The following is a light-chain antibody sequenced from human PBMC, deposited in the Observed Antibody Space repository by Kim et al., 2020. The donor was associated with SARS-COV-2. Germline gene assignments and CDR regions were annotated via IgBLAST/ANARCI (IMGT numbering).Light chain of an antibody. CDR2: DAS. Sequence: SPGESAPPSCRASQSVSSSLAWYQQNPGQAPRLLIYDASNRATGIPARFSGSGSVTDFTLTISSLEPEDFAVYYCQQRSNWPLITFGQGTRLEIK. CDR3: QQRSNWPLIT. J-gene: IGKJ5*01. CDR1: QSVSSS. V-gene: IGKV3-11*01.